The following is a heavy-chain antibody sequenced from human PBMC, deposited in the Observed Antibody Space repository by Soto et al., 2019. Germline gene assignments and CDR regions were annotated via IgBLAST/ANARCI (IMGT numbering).Heavy chain of an antibody. Sequence: SETLSLTCTVSGGSISSGGYYWSWIRQHPGKGLEWIGYIYYSGSTYYNPSLKSRVTISVDTSKNQFSLKLSSVTAADTAVYYCAREKGRNSPNYYCSGGSCSLQDINWFDPWGQGTLVTVSS. V-gene: IGHV4-31*03. CDR1: GGSISSGGYY. D-gene: IGHD2-15*01. J-gene: IGHJ5*02. CDR2: IYYSGST. CDR3: AREKGRNSPNYYCSGGSCSLQDINWFDP.